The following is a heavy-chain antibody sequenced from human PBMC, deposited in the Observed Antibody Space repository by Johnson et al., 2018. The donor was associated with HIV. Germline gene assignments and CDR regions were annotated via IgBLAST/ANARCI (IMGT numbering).Heavy chain of an antibody. Sequence: VQLVESGGGVVQPGGFMRLSCAASGFTVSSNYMSWVRQAPGKGLEWVSVIYSGGSTYYADSVKGRFTISRDNSKNTLYLQMNSLRAEDTAVYYCAKWGSGSYPDAFDIWGQGTMVTVSS. D-gene: IGHD1-26*01. V-gene: IGHV3-66*01. CDR1: GFTVSSNY. CDR2: IYSGGST. CDR3: AKWGSGSYPDAFDI. J-gene: IGHJ3*02.